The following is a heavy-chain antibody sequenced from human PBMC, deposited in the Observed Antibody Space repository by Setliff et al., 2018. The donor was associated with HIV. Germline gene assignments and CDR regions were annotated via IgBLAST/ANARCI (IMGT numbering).Heavy chain of an antibody. CDR2: INAGNGNT. Sequence: GASVKVSCKASGYTFTSYPIHWVRQAPGQSLEWMGWINAGNGNTKYSQKFQGRVTITRDTSASSAYMELRSLRSDDTAVYFCATEGRRDGYNPGFDYWGQGTLVTISS. CDR1: GYTFTSYP. D-gene: IGHD5-12*01. J-gene: IGHJ4*02. CDR3: ATEGRRDGYNPGFDY. V-gene: IGHV1-3*01.